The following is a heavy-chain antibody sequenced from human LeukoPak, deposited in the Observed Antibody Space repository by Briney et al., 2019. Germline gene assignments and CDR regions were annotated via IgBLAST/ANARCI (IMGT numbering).Heavy chain of an antibody. D-gene: IGHD3-22*01. Sequence: GGSLRLSCAASGFTFSTYGMSWVRQAPGKGLEWVSAISGSGGSTYNADSVKGRFTISRDSSKNTVFLQMNSLRAEDMAVYYCAGGYYYTFDYWGQGTLVTVSS. CDR3: AGGYYYTFDY. CDR2: ISGSGGST. J-gene: IGHJ4*02. V-gene: IGHV3-23*01. CDR1: GFTFSTYG.